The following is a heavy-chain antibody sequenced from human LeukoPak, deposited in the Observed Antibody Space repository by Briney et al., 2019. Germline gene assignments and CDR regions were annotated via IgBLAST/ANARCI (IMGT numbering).Heavy chain of an antibody. CDR1: GGSFSGYY. CDR2: INHSGST. Sequence: PSETLSLTCAVYGGSFSGYYWSWIRQPPGKGLEWIGEINHSGSTNYNPSLKSRVTISVDTSKNQFSLKLSSVTAADTAAYYCARGITMIVVVITRYNWFDPWGQGTLVTVSS. D-gene: IGHD3-22*01. V-gene: IGHV4-34*01. CDR3: ARGITMIVVVITRYNWFDP. J-gene: IGHJ5*02.